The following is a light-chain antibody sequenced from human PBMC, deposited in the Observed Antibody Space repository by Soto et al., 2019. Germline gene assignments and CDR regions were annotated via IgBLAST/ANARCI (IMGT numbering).Light chain of an antibody. CDR2: DVS. CDR3: CSYAGTYTHVL. Sequence: QSVLTQPRSVSGSPGQSVTISCTGTSGDVGGYNYVSWYQQHPGKAPKLMIYDVSQRPSGVPDRFSGSKSGNTDSLTISGLQAEDEADYYCCSYAGTYTHVLFGGGTKVTVL. V-gene: IGLV2-11*01. CDR1: SGDVGGYNY. J-gene: IGLJ2*01.